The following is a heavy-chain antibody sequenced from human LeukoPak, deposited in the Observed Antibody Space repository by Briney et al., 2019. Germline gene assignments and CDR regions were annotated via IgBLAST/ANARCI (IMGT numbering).Heavy chain of an antibody. J-gene: IGHJ4*02. CDR2: INHSGST. Sequence: SETLSLTCAVYGGSFSGYYWSWIRQPPGKGLEWIGEINHSGSTYYNPSLKSRVTVSVDTSKNQFSLKLSSVTAADTAVYYCARRCRDGYNDLFDYWGQGTLVTVSS. V-gene: IGHV4-34*01. CDR1: GGSFSGYY. CDR3: ARRCRDGYNDLFDY. D-gene: IGHD5-24*01.